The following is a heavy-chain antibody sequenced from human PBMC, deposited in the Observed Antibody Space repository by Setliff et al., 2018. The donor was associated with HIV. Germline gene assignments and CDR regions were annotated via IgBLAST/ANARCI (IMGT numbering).Heavy chain of an antibody. J-gene: IGHJ4*02. CDR3: ARVGPFEFDSSGYAEF. Sequence: GASVKVSCKASGYTFTTYGISWVRQAPGHGLEWMGWISPNFGHTKYAQRFQGRVTVTTDTSTSTAYMELRSLRSDDTAVYFCARVGPFEFDSSGYAEFWGQGTPVTVS. V-gene: IGHV1-18*04. CDR2: ISPNFGHT. D-gene: IGHD3-22*01. CDR1: GYTFTTYG.